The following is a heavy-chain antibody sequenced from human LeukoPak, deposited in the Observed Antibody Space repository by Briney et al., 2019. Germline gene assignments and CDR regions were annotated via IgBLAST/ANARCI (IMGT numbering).Heavy chain of an antibody. V-gene: IGHV3-30*02. J-gene: IGHJ4*02. CDR3: ATLAVVAT. D-gene: IGHD6-19*01. CDR2: IHNDGTNK. CDR1: RFTFSTYH. Sequence: GGSLRLSCAASRFTFSTYHMHWVRQAPGKGLEWVAFIHNDGTNKYYVDSVRGRFTISRDNPKNTLFLQMNSLRTEDTAVYYCATLAVVATWGQGILVTVSS.